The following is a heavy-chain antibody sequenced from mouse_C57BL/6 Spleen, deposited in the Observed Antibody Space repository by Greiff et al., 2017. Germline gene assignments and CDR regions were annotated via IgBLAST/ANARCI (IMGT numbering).Heavy chain of an antibody. CDR3: TRERGGDYGNYVYAMDY. CDR1: GFTFSSYA. Sequence: EVQGVESGEGLVKPGGSLKLSCAASGFTFSSYAMSWVRQTPEKRLEWVAYISSGGDYIYYADTVKGRFTISRDNARNTLYLQMSSLKSEDTAMYYCTRERGGDYGNYVYAMDYWGQGTSVTVSS. V-gene: IGHV5-9-1*02. D-gene: IGHD2-1*01. J-gene: IGHJ4*01. CDR2: ISSGGDYI.